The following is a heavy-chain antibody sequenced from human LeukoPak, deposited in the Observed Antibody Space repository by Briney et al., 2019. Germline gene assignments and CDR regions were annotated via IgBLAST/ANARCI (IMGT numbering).Heavy chain of an antibody. D-gene: IGHD3-22*01. CDR2: IYYSGSI. CDR3: ARETYYYNSIGYSTSTMDV. J-gene: IGHJ6*02. CDR1: GGSISSYH. Sequence: ASDTLSLICTVSGGSISSYHWSWIRPPPGQGLAWIGYIYYSGSINYNPSLKSRVTISVDTSKNQFSLKLSSVTAADTAVYYCARETYYYNSIGYSTSTMDVWGQGTTVTVSS. V-gene: IGHV4-59*01.